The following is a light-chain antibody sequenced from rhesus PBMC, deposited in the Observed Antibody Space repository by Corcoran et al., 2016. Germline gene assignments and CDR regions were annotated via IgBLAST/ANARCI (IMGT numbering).Light chain of an antibody. J-gene: IGLJ1*01. CDR1: SSDVGYYNA. Sequence: QAAPTQSPSVSGSAGQSVTISCTGTSSDVGYYNAVSWYQHLPDRAPKLLIYEVGKRPSGVSNRFSGSKSGNTASLTISGLQADDEAHYYCCSYATSGTYIFGPGTRLTVL. CDR3: CSYATSGTYI. CDR2: EVG. V-gene: IGLV2-19*02.